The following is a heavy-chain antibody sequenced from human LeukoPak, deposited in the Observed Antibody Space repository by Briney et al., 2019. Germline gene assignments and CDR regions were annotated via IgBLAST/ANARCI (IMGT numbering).Heavy chain of an antibody. V-gene: IGHV3-48*04. CDR1: GFTFSSYN. CDR2: ISTSSSTI. CDR3: ARDSGRGGSCDY. Sequence: GGSLRLSCAASGFTFSSYNMKWVRQPPGKGLEWVSHISTSSSTIYYADSVKGRLTISIDNAKNSLSLQMNSLSADDTPVYYCARDSGRGGSCDYWGQGTLVTVSP. J-gene: IGHJ4*02. D-gene: IGHD2-15*01.